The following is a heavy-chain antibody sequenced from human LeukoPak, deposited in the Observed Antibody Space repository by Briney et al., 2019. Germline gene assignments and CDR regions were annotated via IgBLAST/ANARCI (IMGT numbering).Heavy chain of an antibody. D-gene: IGHD3-16*01. Sequence: PGGSLRLSCAVSGFTFSRYAMNWVRQAPGKGLEWVSAISGGGDSTYYAYPGRGRFTIARENTKNTVDMQMNRLRAEDTAVYFTAKVIIFGGYSPPRGAYWGQGTLVPLSS. V-gene: IGHV3-23*01. CDR3: AKVIIFGGYSPPRGAY. CDR2: ISGGGDST. CDR1: GFTFSRYA. J-gene: IGHJ1*01.